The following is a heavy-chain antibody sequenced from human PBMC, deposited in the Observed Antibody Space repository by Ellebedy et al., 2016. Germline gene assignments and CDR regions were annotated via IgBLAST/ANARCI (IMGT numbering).Heavy chain of an antibody. J-gene: IGHJ3*02. CDR3: ARDEVFFSGTYQYDAFDI. CDR1: GGTLSNYA. D-gene: IGHD3-3*02. CDR2: IIPLSGTT. V-gene: IGHV1-69*06. Sequence: SVKVSXXASGGTLSNYAINWVRQAPGQGLEWMGGIIPLSGTTNYAEKFRGRVTITADKCTSTAYMELSSLRSEDTAVYYCARDEVFFSGTYQYDAFDIWGQGTMVTVSS.